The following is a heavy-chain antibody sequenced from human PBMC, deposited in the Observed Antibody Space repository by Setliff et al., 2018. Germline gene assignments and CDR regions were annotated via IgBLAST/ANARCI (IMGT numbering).Heavy chain of an antibody. CDR1: GYTFTDYP. V-gene: IGHV7-4-1*02. Sequence: GASVKVSCKASGYTFTDYPITWVRQAPGQGLEWMGWIHTMSGESTFAQGFTGRFVFSLDASVSTAYLEINNLKGEDTAVYYCARGSSATSPFDSWGQGTRVTVSS. J-gene: IGHJ4*02. CDR2: IHTMSGES. D-gene: IGHD3-10*01. CDR3: ARGSSATSPFDS.